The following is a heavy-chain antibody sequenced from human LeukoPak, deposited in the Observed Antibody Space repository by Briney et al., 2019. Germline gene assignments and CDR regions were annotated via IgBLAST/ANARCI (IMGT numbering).Heavy chain of an antibody. CDR1: GFTFSNYA. CDR3: ASRNHYASSGYYYYYFDY. Sequence: GGSLRLSCAASGFTFSNYAMSWVRQAPGKGLEWVSGISGSGTSTYYADSVKGRFTISRDNSKNTLYLQMNSLRAEDTAVYYVASRNHYASSGYYYYYFDYLGQGILVTVSS. J-gene: IGHJ4*02. D-gene: IGHD3-22*01. V-gene: IGHV3-23*01. CDR2: ISGSGTST.